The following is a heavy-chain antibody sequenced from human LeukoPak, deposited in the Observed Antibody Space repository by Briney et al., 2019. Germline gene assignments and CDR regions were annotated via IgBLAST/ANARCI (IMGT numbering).Heavy chain of an antibody. J-gene: IGHJ6*03. CDR2: IRYDGGTQ. D-gene: IGHD2-15*01. V-gene: IGHV3-30*02. Sequence: GGSLRLSCAASGFNFSTYAMHWVRQAPCKGLEWVAFIRYDGGTQYYADSVRGRFTISRDNSENTLYLHMNSLRSDDTAIYYCAKGGFNILGYMDVWGKGTTVTVSS. CDR1: GFNFSTYA. CDR3: AKGGFNILGYMDV.